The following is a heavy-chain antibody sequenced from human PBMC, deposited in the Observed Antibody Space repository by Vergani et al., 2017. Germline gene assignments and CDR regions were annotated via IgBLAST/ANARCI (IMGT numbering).Heavy chain of an antibody. D-gene: IGHD3-9*01. CDR2: ISGRGGST. J-gene: IGHJ5*02. Sequence: LEEPGGGSVKLGGSLRLSCAAFVFTFSSYAMTWVRQAPGKGLEWVSAISGRGGSTYYADSVKGRFTISRDNAKNTLYLQMNSLRAEDTAVYYCAKDPDYDIFPSYYSNWFDPWGQGTLVTVSS. CDR1: VFTFSSYA. V-gene: IGHV3-23*04. CDR3: AKDPDYDIFPSYYSNWFDP.